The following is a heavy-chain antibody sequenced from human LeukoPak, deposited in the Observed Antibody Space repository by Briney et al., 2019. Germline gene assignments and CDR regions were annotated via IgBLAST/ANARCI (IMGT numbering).Heavy chain of an antibody. CDR1: AFTFGNYA. CDR2: LSGSGAST. CDR3: AKGLDRSGSYYLDY. Sequence: GGSLRLSCAASAFTFGNYAMNWVRQAPGKGLEWVSGLSGSGASTYYADSVKGRFTISRDNSKNTLYLQMNRLRAGDTAVYYCAKGLDRSGSYYLDYWGQGTLVTVSS. J-gene: IGHJ4*02. V-gene: IGHV3-23*01. D-gene: IGHD3-10*01.